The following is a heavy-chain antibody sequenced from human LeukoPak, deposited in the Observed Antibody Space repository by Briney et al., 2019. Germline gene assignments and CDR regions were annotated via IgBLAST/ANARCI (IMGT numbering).Heavy chain of an antibody. CDR1: GFTFSGSA. J-gene: IGHJ5*02. D-gene: IGHD3-3*01. Sequence: GGSLRLSCAASGFTFSGSAMHWVRQASGRGLERVGRIRSKANSYATAYAASVKGRFTISRDDSKNTAYLQMNSLKTEDTAVYYCTRNDDFWSGYSLTWGQGTLVTVSS. CDR2: IRSKANSYAT. V-gene: IGHV3-73*01. CDR3: TRNDDFWSGYSLT.